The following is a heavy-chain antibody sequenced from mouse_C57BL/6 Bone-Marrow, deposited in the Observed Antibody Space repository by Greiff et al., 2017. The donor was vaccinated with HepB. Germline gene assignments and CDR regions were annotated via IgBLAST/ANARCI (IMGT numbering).Heavy chain of an antibody. J-gene: IGHJ3*01. CDR1: GFTFSSYA. CDR3: AREGRAWFAY. Sequence: EVMLVESGGGLVKPGGSLKLSCAASGFTFSSYAMFWVRQTPEKRLEWVATISDGGSYTYYPDNVKGRFTISRDNAKNNLYLQMSHLKSEDTAMYYCAREGRAWFAYWGQGTLVTVSA. CDR2: ISDGGSYT. V-gene: IGHV5-4*01.